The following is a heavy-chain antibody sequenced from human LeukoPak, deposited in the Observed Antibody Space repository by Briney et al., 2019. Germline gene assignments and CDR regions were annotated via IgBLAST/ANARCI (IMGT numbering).Heavy chain of an antibody. CDR1: GYTLTELS. CDR3: VGRTIAAAGSWGSYSWFDP. Sequence: ASVKVSCKVSGYTLTELSMHWVRQAPGKGLEWMGGFDPEDGETIYAQKFQGRVTMTEDTSTDTAYMELSSLRSEDTAVYCCVGRTIAAAGSWGSYSWFDPWGQGTLVTVSS. J-gene: IGHJ5*02. CDR2: FDPEDGET. D-gene: IGHD6-13*01. V-gene: IGHV1-24*01.